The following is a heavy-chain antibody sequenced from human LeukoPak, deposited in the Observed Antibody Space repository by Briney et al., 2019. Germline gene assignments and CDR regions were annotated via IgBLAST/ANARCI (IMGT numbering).Heavy chain of an antibody. J-gene: IGHJ5*02. D-gene: IGHD2-15*01. CDR2: INWSGGST. Sequence: GGSLRLSCAASGFIFDDYGMSWVRQAPGKGLEWVSGINWSGGSTGYADSVKGRFTISRDNAKHSLYLQMNSLRAEDTALYYCARELRDCSGGSCDTYNWFDPWGQGTLVTVSS. V-gene: IGHV3-20*04. CDR1: GFIFDDYG. CDR3: ARELRDCSGGSCDTYNWFDP.